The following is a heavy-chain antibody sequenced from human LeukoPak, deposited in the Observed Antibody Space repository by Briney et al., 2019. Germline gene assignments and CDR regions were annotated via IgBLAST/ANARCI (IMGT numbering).Heavy chain of an antibody. D-gene: IGHD6-19*01. V-gene: IGHV3-74*01. J-gene: IGHJ4*02. CDR2: INTDGTVT. CDR3: ATKQWLAPPPDS. CDR1: GFTFSKYW. Sequence: GGSLRLSCAASGFTFSKYWMLWVRQAPGKGLESVSRINTDGTVTTYSDSVKGRFTVSRDNADNTMFLQMNSVRDEDTAVYYCATKQWLAPPPDSWGQGTPVTVSS.